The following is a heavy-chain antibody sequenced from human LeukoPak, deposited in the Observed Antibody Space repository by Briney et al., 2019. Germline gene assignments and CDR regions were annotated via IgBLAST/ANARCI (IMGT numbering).Heavy chain of an antibody. D-gene: IGHD5-12*01. CDR1: KFSFSDYA. Sequence: QPGGSLRLSCAASKFSFSDYAMHWVRQAPGKGLEWVAIISYDGSNEHYADSVKGRFTISRDNSKNTLYLQMNSLRGDDTAVYYCARDRNWLRDFDYWGQGALVTVSS. CDR3: ARDRNWLRDFDY. CDR2: ISYDGSNE. V-gene: IGHV3-30-3*01. J-gene: IGHJ4*02.